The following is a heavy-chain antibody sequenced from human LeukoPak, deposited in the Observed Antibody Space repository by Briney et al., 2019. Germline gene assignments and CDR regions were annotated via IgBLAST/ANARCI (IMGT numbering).Heavy chain of an antibody. J-gene: IGHJ6*03. CDR3: AKGAPLRAGYYMDV. CDR1: GYTFSSYG. CDR2: IWYDGSNK. V-gene: IGHV3-33*06. Sequence: GGSLRLSCAASGYTFSSYGMHWVRQAPGKGLEWVAVIWYDGSNKYYADSVKGRFTISRDNSKNTLYLQMNSLRAEDTAVYYCAKGAPLRAGYYMDVWGKGTTVTVSS.